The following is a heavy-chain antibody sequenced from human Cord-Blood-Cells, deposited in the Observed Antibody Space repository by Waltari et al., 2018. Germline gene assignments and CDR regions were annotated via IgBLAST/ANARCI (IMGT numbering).Heavy chain of an antibody. D-gene: IGHD6-6*01. Sequence: EVQLVQSGAEVKTPGESLKISCKGSGYSFTSYWIGWVRKMPGKGLEWMGSIYPGDSDTRYSPSFQGQVTIPADKSSSTAYLEWSSLKASDTAMYYCARSYSSSSYFQHWGQGTLVTVSS. CDR2: IYPGDSDT. J-gene: IGHJ1*01. CDR1: GYSFTSYW. CDR3: ARSYSSSSYFQH. V-gene: IGHV5-51*01.